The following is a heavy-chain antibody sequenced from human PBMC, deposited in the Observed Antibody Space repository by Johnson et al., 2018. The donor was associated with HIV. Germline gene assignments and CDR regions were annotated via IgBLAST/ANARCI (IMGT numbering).Heavy chain of an antibody. J-gene: IGHJ3*02. CDR2: IKQDGSEK. CDR1: GFTFSSYW. D-gene: IGHD3-10*01. V-gene: IGHV3-7*01. Sequence: VQLVESGGGLVQPGGSLRLSCAASGFTFSSYWMSWVRQAPGKGLEWVANIKQDGSEKYYVDSVKGRFTISRDNAKNTLYLQMNSLRAEDTAVYYCAKDLPRAMVRAIDAFDIWGQGTMVTVSS. CDR3: AKDLPRAMVRAIDAFDI.